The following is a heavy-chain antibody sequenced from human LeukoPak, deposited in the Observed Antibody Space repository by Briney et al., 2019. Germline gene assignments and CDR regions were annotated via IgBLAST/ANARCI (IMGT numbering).Heavy chain of an antibody. D-gene: IGHD3-22*01. J-gene: IGHJ5*02. CDR2: INPSGGST. CDR1: GYTFTSYY. V-gene: IGHV1-46*01. CDR3: ARTLYDSSGNWFDP. Sequence: GESLKISCKGSGYTFTSYYMHWVRQAPGQGLEWMGIINPSGGSTSYAQKFQGRVTMTRDTSISTAYMELSRLRSDDTAVYYCARTLYDSSGNWFDPWGQGTLVTVSS.